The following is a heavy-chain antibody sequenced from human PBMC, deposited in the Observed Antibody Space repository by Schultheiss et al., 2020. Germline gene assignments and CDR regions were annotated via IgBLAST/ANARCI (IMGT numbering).Heavy chain of an antibody. V-gene: IGHV4-4*02. D-gene: IGHD3-10*01. CDR3: ARGSPLWFGEGWFDP. J-gene: IGHJ5*02. CDR2: INHSGST. CDR1: GGSISSSNW. Sequence: SETLSLTCAVSGGSISSSNWWSWVRQPPGKGLEWIGEINHSGSTYYNPSLKSRVTISVDTSKNQFSLKLSSVTAADTAVYYCARGSPLWFGEGWFDPWGQGTLVTVSS.